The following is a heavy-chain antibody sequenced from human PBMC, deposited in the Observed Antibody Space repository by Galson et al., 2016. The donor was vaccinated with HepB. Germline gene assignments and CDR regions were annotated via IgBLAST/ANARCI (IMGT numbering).Heavy chain of an antibody. J-gene: IGHJ4*02. Sequence: SLRLSCAASGFSFSNYDIHWVRQVTGTGLEWVSAISSAGEPHYAASVRGPITISRENAKNSVYLQMNSLRAEDTAVYFCARDKDGGYDYWGQGTLVTVSS. CDR3: ARDKDGGYDY. CDR2: ISSAGEP. D-gene: IGHD4-23*01. CDR1: GFSFSNYD. V-gene: IGHV3-13*05.